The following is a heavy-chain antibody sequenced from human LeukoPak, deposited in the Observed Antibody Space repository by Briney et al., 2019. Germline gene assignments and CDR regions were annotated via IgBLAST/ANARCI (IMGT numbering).Heavy chain of an antibody. J-gene: IGHJ4*02. Sequence: SVKVSCKASGGTFSSYAISWVRQAPGQGLEWMGGIIPIFGTANYAQKFQGRVTITADESTSTAYMELSSLRSKDTAVYYCSTVEAAAGNPFDYWGQGTLVTVSS. CDR2: IIPIFGTA. D-gene: IGHD6-13*01. V-gene: IGHV1-69*13. CDR1: GGTFSSYA. CDR3: STVEAAAGNPFDY.